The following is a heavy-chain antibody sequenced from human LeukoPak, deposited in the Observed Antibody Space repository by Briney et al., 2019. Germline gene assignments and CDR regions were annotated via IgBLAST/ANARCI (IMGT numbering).Heavy chain of an antibody. D-gene: IGHD1-26*01. CDR1: GYTFTSYY. CDR3: ARPHGIVGATAALQH. V-gene: IGHV1-46*01. CDR2: INPSGGST. J-gene: IGHJ1*01. Sequence: ASVKVSCKASGYTFTSYYMHWVRQAPGQGLEWMGIINPSGGSTSYAQKFQGRVTMTRDTSTSTVYVELSSLRSEDTAVYYCARPHGIVGATAALQHWGQGTLVTVSS.